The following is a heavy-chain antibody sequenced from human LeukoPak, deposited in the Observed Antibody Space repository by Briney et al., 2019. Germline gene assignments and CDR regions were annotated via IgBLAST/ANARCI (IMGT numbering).Heavy chain of an antibody. CDR3: AREKYGSDATKLNWFDP. V-gene: IGHV3-7*01. CDR2: IKQDGSEK. D-gene: IGHD3-10*01. J-gene: IGHJ5*02. CDR1: GFTFSSYW. Sequence: GGSLRLSCAASGFTFSSYWMSWVRQAPGKGLEWVANIKQDGSEKYYVDSVKGRFTISRDNSRNTLYLQMNSLRAEDTAVYYCAREKYGSDATKLNWFDPWGQGTLVTVSS.